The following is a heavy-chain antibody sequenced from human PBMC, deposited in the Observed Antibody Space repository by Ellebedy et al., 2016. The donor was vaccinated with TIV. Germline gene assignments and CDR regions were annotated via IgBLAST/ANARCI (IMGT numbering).Heavy chain of an antibody. CDR1: GFTLNNYW. Sequence: GESLKISCTASGFTLNNYWMTWVRQAPGKGLELLANINEDGTQKHYVDSVRGRFTISRDYAGNSLFLQMNSLGAEDTAVYYCARAIYGASYLWGRGTLVTVSS. CDR3: ARAIYGASYL. J-gene: IGHJ2*01. CDR2: INEDGTQK. V-gene: IGHV3-7*01. D-gene: IGHD4-17*01.